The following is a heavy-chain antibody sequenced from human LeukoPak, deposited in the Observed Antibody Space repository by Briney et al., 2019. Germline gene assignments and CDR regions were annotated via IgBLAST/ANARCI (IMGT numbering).Heavy chain of an antibody. Sequence: PSQTLSLTCTVSGGSISSGGYYWSWIRQHPGKGLEWIGYIYYSGSTYSNPSLKSRLTMSVDTSKNQFSLRLSSVTAADTAVYYCARSGFTVTTGNSFDSWGQGTLVTVSS. CDR1: GGSISSGGYY. V-gene: IGHV4-31*03. CDR3: ARSGFTVTTGNSFDS. J-gene: IGHJ4*02. D-gene: IGHD4-17*01. CDR2: IYYSGST.